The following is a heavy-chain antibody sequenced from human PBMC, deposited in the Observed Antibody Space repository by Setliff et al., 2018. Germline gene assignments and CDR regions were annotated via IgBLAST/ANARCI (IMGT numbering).Heavy chain of an antibody. D-gene: IGHD3-22*01. J-gene: IGHJ4*02. CDR1: GYTLINYY. CDR3: AREAGHYYESSAVGPY. Sequence: ASVKVSCKASGYTLINYYMHWVRQAPGQGLEWMGTINPSGGRTTYAQKSQGRVTMSRDTSTSTVYMELTSLRSEGTAVYYCAREAGHYYESSAVGPYWGQGTLVTVSS. V-gene: IGHV1-46*01. CDR2: INPSGGRT.